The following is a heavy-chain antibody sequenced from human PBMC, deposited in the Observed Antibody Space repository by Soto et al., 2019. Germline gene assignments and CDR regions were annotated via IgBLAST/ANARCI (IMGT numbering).Heavy chain of an antibody. D-gene: IGHD5-18*01. V-gene: IGHV1-69*01. Sequence: QVQLVQSGAEVKKPGSSVKVSCKASGGTFSSYAISWVRQAPGQGLEWMGGIIPIFGTANYAQKFQGRVTITADESTSTAYMELSSLRSEDTAVYYCARDKRQLWVSYYYYYYGMDVWGQGTTVTVSS. CDR1: GGTFSSYA. CDR2: IIPIFGTA. CDR3: ARDKRQLWVSYYYYYYGMDV. J-gene: IGHJ6*02.